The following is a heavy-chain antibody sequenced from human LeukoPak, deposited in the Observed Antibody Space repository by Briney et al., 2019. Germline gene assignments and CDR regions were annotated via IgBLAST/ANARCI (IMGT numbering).Heavy chain of an antibody. Sequence: SETLSLTCAVSGGSISSSSYYWGWIRQPPGTGLEWIGSIYYAGNTYYNPSLKTRVTISVDTSKSQFSLKLSSVTATDTAMYYCAKHRDSSSFDSWGQGTLVTVSS. V-gene: IGHV4-39*01. J-gene: IGHJ4*02. CDR2: IYYAGNT. D-gene: IGHD6-13*01. CDR3: AKHRDSSSFDS. CDR1: GGSISSSSYY.